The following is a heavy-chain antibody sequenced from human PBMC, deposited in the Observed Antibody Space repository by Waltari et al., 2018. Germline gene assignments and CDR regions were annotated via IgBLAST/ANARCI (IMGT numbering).Heavy chain of an antibody. J-gene: IGHJ5*02. Sequence: DSLRGRFTISRDNSKDTVYLQMNSLRPEDTALYYCAKAVYSSSWYNWFDPWGQGTLVTVSS. V-gene: IGHV3-23*01. D-gene: IGHD6-13*01. CDR3: AKAVYSSSWYNWFDP.